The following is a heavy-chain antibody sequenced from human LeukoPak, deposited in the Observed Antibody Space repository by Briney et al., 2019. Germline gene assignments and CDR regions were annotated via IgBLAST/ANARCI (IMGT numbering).Heavy chain of an antibody. CDR2: TSSSDAGT. CDR1: GFTLSTYA. J-gene: IGHJ6*04. CDR3: AELGITMIGGV. D-gene: IGHD3-10*02. Sequence: GGSLRLSCAASGFTLSTYAMSWVRQTPGKGLEWVAATSSSDAGTYHADSVRGRFTISRDDSKNTLYLQMNSLRAEDTAVYYCAELGITMIGGVWGKGTTVTISS. V-gene: IGHV3-23*01.